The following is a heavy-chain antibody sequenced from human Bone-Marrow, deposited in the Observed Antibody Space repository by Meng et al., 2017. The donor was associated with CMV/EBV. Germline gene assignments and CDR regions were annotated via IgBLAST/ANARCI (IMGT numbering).Heavy chain of an antibody. CDR3: ARGDIVVVPAAIHYYYYGMDV. V-gene: IGHV1-8*01. J-gene: IGHJ6*02. D-gene: IGHD2-2*02. CDR2: MNPNSGNT. Sequence: ASVKVSCKASGYTFTSYDINWVRQATGQGLEWMGWMNPNSGNTGYAQKFQGRVTMTGNTSISTAYMELSSLRSEDTAVYYCARGDIVVVPAAIHYYYYGMDVWAQGTTVTSP. CDR1: GYTFTSYD.